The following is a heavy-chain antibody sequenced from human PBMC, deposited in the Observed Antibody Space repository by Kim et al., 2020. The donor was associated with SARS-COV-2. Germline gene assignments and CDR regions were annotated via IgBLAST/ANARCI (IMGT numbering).Heavy chain of an antibody. CDR1: GYSFTSYW. J-gene: IGHJ2*01. CDR2: IYPGDSDT. Sequence: GESLKISCKGSGYSFTSYWIGWVRQMPGKGLEWMGIIYPGDSDTRYSPSFQGQVTISADKSISTAYLQWSSLKASDTAMYYCARPHIFYSGYDGDWYFDLWGRGTLVTVSS. CDR3: ARPHIFYSGYDGDWYFDL. D-gene: IGHD5-12*01. V-gene: IGHV5-51*01.